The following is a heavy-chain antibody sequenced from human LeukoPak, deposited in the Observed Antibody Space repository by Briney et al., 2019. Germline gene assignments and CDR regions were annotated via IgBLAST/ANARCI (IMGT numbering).Heavy chain of an antibody. CDR3: ASNELSIAVAGDTNSNFDY. Sequence: SQTLSLTCTVSGGSISSGVYYWSWIRQHPGKGLEWIGEINHSGSTNYNPSLKSRVTISVDTSKNQFSLELSSVTAADTAVYYCASNELSIAVAGDTNSNFDYWGQGTLVTVSS. J-gene: IGHJ4*02. D-gene: IGHD6-19*01. V-gene: IGHV4-31*03. CDR1: GGSISSGVYY. CDR2: INHSGST.